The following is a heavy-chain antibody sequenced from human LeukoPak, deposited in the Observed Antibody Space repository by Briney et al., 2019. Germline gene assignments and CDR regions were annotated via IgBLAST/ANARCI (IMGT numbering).Heavy chain of an antibody. V-gene: IGHV3-66*01. Sequence: GGSLRLSCAASGFTVSSIYMTWVRQAPGKGLEWVSVILGGGGTYYADSVKGRFTISRDNSKNTLYLQMNSLRAEDTAVYYCARGLVLTYYYFESWGQGTLVTVSS. J-gene: IGHJ4*02. CDR2: ILGGGGT. CDR1: GFTVSSIY. CDR3: ARGLVLTYYYFES. D-gene: IGHD2-8*02.